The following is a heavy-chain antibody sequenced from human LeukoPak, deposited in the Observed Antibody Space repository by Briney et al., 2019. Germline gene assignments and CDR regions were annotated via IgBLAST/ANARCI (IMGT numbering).Heavy chain of an antibody. CDR1: GGPFSGYY. CDR2: INHSRST. Sequence: SETLSLTCAVYGGPFSGYYWSWIRQPPGKGLEWIGEINHSRSTNYNPSLKSRVTISVDTSKNQFSLKLSSVTAADTAVYYCARVRRSGHDYWGQGTLVTVSS. CDR3: ARVRRSGHDY. V-gene: IGHV4-34*01. J-gene: IGHJ4*02. D-gene: IGHD6-19*01.